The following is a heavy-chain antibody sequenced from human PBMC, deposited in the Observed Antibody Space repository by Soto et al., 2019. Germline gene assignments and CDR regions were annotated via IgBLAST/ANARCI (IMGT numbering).Heavy chain of an antibody. Sequence: DVQLLESGGGLVQPGGSLRLSCAASRFSFSSYAMSWVRQATGKGLEWVSSISASGGSTYYADSVKGRFTISRDNSKNTLYLQMSSLRAENTAVYYCAKSSRQYGDRVSFDYWGQGTLVTVSS. CDR1: RFSFSSYA. V-gene: IGHV3-23*01. CDR3: AKSSRQYGDRVSFDY. CDR2: ISASGGST. D-gene: IGHD4-17*01. J-gene: IGHJ4*02.